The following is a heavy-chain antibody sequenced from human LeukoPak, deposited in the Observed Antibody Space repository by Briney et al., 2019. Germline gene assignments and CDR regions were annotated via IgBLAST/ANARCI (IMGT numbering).Heavy chain of an antibody. D-gene: IGHD6-13*01. CDR1: GGSISSYY. J-gene: IGHJ4*02. CDR3: ARHSRIAAAYDY. Sequence: PSETLSLTCTVSGGSISSYYWSWIRQPPGKGLEWIGYIYYSGSTNYNPSLKSRVTISVDTSKNQFSLKLSSVTAADTAVYYCARHSRIAAAYDYWGQGTLVTVSS. CDR2: IYYSGST. V-gene: IGHV4-59*01.